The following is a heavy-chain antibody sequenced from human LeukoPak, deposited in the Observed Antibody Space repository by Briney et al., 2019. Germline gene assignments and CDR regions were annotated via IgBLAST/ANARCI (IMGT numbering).Heavy chain of an antibody. CDR1: GFTFSGYG. D-gene: IGHD1-26*01. Sequence: GGSLRLSCAASGFTFSGYGMHWVRQAPGKGLEWVAVISYDGSNKYYADSVKGRFTTSRDNSKNTLYLQMNSLRAEDTAVYYCAKDRLGGSYYLGAFDIWGQGTMVTVSS. CDR3: AKDRLGGSYYLGAFDI. J-gene: IGHJ3*02. CDR2: ISYDGSNK. V-gene: IGHV3-30*18.